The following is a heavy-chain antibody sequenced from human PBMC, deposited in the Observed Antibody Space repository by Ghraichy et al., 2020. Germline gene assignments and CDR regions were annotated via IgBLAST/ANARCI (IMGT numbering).Heavy chain of an antibody. CDR2: ISGSGGST. V-gene: IGHV3-23*01. J-gene: IGHJ6*02. D-gene: IGHD3-10*01. CDR3: AKHGSGSYTYYYYGMDV. CDR1: GFTFSSYA. Sequence: GVSLRLSCAASGFTFSSYAMSWVRQAPGKGLEWVSAISGSGGSTYYADSVKGRFTISRDNSKNTLYLQMNSLRAEDTAVYYCAKHGSGSYTYYYYGMDVWGQGTTVTVSS.